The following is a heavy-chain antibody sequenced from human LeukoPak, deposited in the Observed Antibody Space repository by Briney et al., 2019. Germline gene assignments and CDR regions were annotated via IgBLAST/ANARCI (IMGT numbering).Heavy chain of an antibody. CDR3: ARGPRYSSGWDEKQNFDY. J-gene: IGHJ4*02. Sequence: ASVKLYCKASGYTFTSYGITWVRQATGHGLELIGSISAYNGNTNYAQKVQGRVTMTTDTSTTTAYMELRSLRSDDTAVYYCARGPRYSSGWDEKQNFDYWGQGTLVTVSS. D-gene: IGHD6-19*01. V-gene: IGHV1-18*01. CDR2: ISAYNGNT. CDR1: GYTFTSYG.